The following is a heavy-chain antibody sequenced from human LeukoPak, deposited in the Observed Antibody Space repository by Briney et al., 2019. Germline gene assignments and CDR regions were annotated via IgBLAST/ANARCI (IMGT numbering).Heavy chain of an antibody. V-gene: IGHV3-30*18. J-gene: IGHJ3*02. Sequence: GWSLRLSFEASGCTFSTYVMHWLRQAPGKGLEGVAGISNGGRYTYYADSVKGGFTISRDNSRKTLYLQMNSLRPDDTALYYCAKPRGGDSWAFDTWGQGRMVAVSS. CDR3: AKPRGGDSWAFDT. CDR2: ISNGGRYT. CDR1: GCTFSTYV. D-gene: IGHD2-21*02.